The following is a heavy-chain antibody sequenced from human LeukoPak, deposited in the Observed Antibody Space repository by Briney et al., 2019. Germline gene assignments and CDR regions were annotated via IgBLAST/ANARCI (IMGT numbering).Heavy chain of an antibody. CDR3: AKVFGYWDYYYYYMDV. V-gene: IGHV3-23*01. Sequence: GGSLRLSCAASGFTFSSYAMSWVRQAPGKGLEWVSAISGSGGSTYYADSVKGRFTISRDNSKNTLYLQMNSLRAEDTAVYYCAKVFGYWDYYYYYMDVWGKGTTVTVSS. CDR2: ISGSGGST. D-gene: IGHD3-22*01. J-gene: IGHJ6*03. CDR1: GFTFSSYA.